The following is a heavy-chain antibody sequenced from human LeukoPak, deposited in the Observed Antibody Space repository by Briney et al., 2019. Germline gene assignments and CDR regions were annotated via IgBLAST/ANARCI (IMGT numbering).Heavy chain of an antibody. V-gene: IGHV4-34*01. CDR1: GGSFSGYY. D-gene: IGHD6-6*01. CDR2: INHSGST. Sequence: SETLSLTCAVYGGSFSGYYWSWIRQPPGKGLEWIGEINHSGSTNYNPSLKSRVTISVDTSKNQFSLKLSSATAADTAVYYCARVVGRSSSPPDYWGQGTLVTVSS. CDR3: ARVVGRSSSPPDY. J-gene: IGHJ4*02.